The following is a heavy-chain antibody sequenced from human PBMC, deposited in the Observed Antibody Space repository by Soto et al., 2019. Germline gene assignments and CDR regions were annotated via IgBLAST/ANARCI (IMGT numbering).Heavy chain of an antibody. CDR2: IIPIFGTA. CDR1: GGTFSSYA. Sequence: QVQLVQSGAEVKKPGSSVKVSCNAPGGTFSSYAISWVRQAPGQGLEWMGGIIPIFGTAKYAQKFQGRVTITADESTSTGYMELSSLRSADTAVYYWARSQGGSSSLDIYYYYYYGMDVWGQGTTVTVSS. CDR3: ARSQGGSSSLDIYYYYYYGMDV. J-gene: IGHJ6*02. D-gene: IGHD2-15*01. V-gene: IGHV1-69*01.